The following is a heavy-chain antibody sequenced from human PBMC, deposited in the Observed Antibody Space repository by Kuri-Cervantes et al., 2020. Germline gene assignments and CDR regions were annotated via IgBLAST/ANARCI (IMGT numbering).Heavy chain of an antibody. CDR2: IYPGDSDT. D-gene: IGHD3-10*01. V-gene: IGHV5-51*01. J-gene: IGHJ6*03. CDR1: GYSFTSYW. Sequence: GESLKISWKGSGYSFTSYWIGWVRQMPGKGLEWMGIIYPGDSDTRYSPSFQGQVTISADKSISTAYMQWSSLKASDTSMYYFARHRGRDYYYMDVWGQGTTVTVSS. CDR3: ARHRGRDYYYMDV.